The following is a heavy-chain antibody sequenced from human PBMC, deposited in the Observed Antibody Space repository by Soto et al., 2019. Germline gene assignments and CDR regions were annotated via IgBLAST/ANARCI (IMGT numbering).Heavy chain of an antibody. CDR1: GFTFSSYA. V-gene: IGHV3-23*01. Sequence: EVQLLESGGGLVQPGGSLRLSCAASGFTFSSYAMSWVRQAPGKGLGWVSAISGSGGSTYYADSVKGRFTISRDNSKNTLYLQMNSLRAEDTAVYYCAKANSNHYYYGMDVWGQGTTVTVSS. J-gene: IGHJ6*02. D-gene: IGHD4-4*01. CDR2: ISGSGGST. CDR3: AKANSNHYYYGMDV.